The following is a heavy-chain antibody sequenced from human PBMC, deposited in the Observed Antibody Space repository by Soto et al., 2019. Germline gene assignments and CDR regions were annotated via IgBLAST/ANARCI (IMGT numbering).Heavy chain of an antibody. D-gene: IGHD2-15*01. CDR1: GGSISSGGYY. Sequence: SETLSLTCTVSGGSISSGGYYWSWIRQHPGKGLEWIGYIYYSGSTYYNPSLKSRVTISVDTSKNQFSLKPSSVTAADTAVYYCARLLEGPGGWFDPWGQGTLVTVSS. V-gene: IGHV4-31*03. CDR3: ARLLEGPGGWFDP. J-gene: IGHJ5*02. CDR2: IYYSGST.